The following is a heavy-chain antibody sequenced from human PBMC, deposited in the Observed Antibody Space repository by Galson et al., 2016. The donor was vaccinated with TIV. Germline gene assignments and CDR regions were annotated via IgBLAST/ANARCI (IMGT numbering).Heavy chain of an antibody. D-gene: IGHD5-18*01. Sequence: SLRLSCAASGFRFNSYATNWVRQAPGKGLDWVSSIGGTGGSTYYADSVKGRFTISRDSYKDTVYLQMNSLRAEDTAIYFCAKDRQWIPSSLDYWGQGILVTVSS. J-gene: IGHJ4*02. V-gene: IGHV3-23*01. CDR2: IGGTGGST. CDR1: GFRFNSYA. CDR3: AKDRQWIPSSLDY.